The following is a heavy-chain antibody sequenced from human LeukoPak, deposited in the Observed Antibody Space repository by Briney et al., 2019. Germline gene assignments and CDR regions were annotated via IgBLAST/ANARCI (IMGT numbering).Heavy chain of an antibody. CDR2: IIPIFGTA. Sequence: SVKVSCKASGYTFTSNGITWVRQAPGQGLEWMGGIIPIFGTANYAQKFQGRVTITADKSTSTAYMELSSLRSEDTAVYYCARDLTTDYDILTGLITDAFDIWGQATMVTVSS. CDR3: ARDLTTDYDILTGLITDAFDI. J-gene: IGHJ3*02. CDR1: GYTFTSNG. D-gene: IGHD3-9*01. V-gene: IGHV1-69*06.